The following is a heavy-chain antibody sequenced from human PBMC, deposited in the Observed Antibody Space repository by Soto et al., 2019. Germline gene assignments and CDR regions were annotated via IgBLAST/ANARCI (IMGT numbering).Heavy chain of an antibody. D-gene: IGHD2-2*01. CDR2: IFSNDEK. J-gene: IGHJ5*02. CDR1: GFSLSNARMG. Sequence: QVTLKESGPVLVKPTETLTLTCTVSGFSLSNARMGVSWIRQPPGTALEWLAHIFSNDEKPYSTSLKSRLTISKATSKSQVVLTMTNMDPVDTDTYYCARVPYCSSTSWPNGWLDLWCQGNLGTVSS. V-gene: IGHV2-26*01. CDR3: ARVPYCSSTSWPNGWLDL.